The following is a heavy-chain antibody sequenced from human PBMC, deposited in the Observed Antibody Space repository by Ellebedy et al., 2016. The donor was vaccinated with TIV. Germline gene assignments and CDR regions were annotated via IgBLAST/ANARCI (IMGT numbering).Heavy chain of an antibody. D-gene: IGHD2-15*01. CDR1: GLTLSSYW. Sequence: PGGSLRLSCAASGLTLSSYWMHWVRQAPGKGLVWVSRINSDGSTNYADSVKGRFTISRDNAKNTLYLQMNSLRAKDTAVYYCARQWSYWGQGTLVTVSS. CDR3: ARQWSY. J-gene: IGHJ4*02. V-gene: IGHV3-74*01. CDR2: INSDGST.